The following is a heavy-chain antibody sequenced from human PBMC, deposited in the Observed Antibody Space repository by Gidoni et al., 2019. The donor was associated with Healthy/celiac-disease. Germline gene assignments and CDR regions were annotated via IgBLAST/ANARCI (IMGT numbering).Heavy chain of an antibody. CDR1: GFTFDDYA. D-gene: IGHD4-17*01. V-gene: IGHV3-9*01. CDR3: AKERTFGTVTTFFDY. CDR2: ISWNSGSI. J-gene: IGHJ4*02. Sequence: EVQLVESGGGLVQPGRSLRPSCAASGFTFDDYAMHWVRQAPGKGLDGVSGISWNSGSIGYADSVKGRFTISRDNAKNSLYLQMNSLRAEDTALYYCAKERTFGTVTTFFDYWGQGTLVTVSS.